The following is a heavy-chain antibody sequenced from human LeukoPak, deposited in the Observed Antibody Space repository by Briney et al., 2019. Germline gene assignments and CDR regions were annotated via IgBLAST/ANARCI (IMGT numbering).Heavy chain of an antibody. CDR1: GHTFTGYY. CDR3: ARDRITMVRGGGNWFDP. J-gene: IGHJ5*02. CDR2: INPNSGGT. V-gene: IGHV1-2*02. D-gene: IGHD3-10*01. Sequence: ASVKVSCKASGHTFTGYYMHWVRQAPGQGLEWMGWINPNSGGTNYAQKFQGRVTMTRDTSISTAYMELSRLRSDDTAVYYCARDRITMVRGGGNWFDPWGQGTLVTVSS.